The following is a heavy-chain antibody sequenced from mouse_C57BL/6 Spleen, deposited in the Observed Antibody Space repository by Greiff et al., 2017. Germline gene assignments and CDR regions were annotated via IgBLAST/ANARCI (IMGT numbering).Heavy chain of an antibody. Sequence: VQLQQSGPVLVKPGASVKMSCKASGYTFTDYYMNWVKQSHGKSLEWIGVINPYNGGTSYNQKFKGKATLTVDKSSSTDYMELKSLTSEDSAVYYCARGTTVVATGYFDYWGQGTTLTVSS. CDR1: GYTFTDYY. D-gene: IGHD1-1*01. CDR2: INPYNGGT. J-gene: IGHJ2*01. V-gene: IGHV1-19*01. CDR3: ARGTTVVATGYFDY.